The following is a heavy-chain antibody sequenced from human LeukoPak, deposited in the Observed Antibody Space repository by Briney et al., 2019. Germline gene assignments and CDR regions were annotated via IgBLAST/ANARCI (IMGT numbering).Heavy chain of an antibody. V-gene: IGHV3-23*01. CDR3: ARSGYNRFDY. J-gene: IGHJ4*02. D-gene: IGHD5-24*01. Sequence: GGSLRLSCAAAGFTFSSYAMSWVRQAPGKGLEWVSAFSGSGGGTYYADSVKGRFTISRDNSKSTLYLQMTSLRAEDTAVYYCARSGYNRFDYWGQGTLVTVSS. CDR2: FSGSGGGT. CDR1: GFTFSSYA.